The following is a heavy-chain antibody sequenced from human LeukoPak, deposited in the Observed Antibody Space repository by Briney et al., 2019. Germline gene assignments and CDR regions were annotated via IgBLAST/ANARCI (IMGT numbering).Heavy chain of an antibody. Sequence: GGSLRLSCAASGFTFSSYAMHWVRQAPGKGLEWVAVISYDGSNKYYADSVKGRFTISRDNSKNTLYLQMNSLRAEDTAVYYCARCYGSEIDYWGQGTLVTVSS. CDR3: ARCYGSEIDY. J-gene: IGHJ4*02. CDR1: GFTFSSYA. V-gene: IGHV3-30-3*01. D-gene: IGHD3-10*01. CDR2: ISYDGSNK.